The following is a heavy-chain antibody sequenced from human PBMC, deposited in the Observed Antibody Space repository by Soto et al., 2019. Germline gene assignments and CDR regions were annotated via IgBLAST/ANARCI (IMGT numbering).Heavy chain of an antibody. CDR1: GFTFSSYG. D-gene: IGHD2-15*01. CDR2: IWYDGSNK. V-gene: IGHV3-33*01. Sequence: PGESLKISCAASGFTFSSYGMHWVRQAPGKGLEWVAVIWYDGSNKYYADSVKGRFTISRDNSKNTLYLQMNSLRAEDTAVYYCARDPSLLPDKYYYDYWGQGTLVTVSS. J-gene: IGHJ4*02. CDR3: ARDPSLLPDKYYYDY.